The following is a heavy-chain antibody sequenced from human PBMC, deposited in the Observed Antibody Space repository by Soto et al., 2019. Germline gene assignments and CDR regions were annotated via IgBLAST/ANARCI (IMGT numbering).Heavy chain of an antibody. D-gene: IGHD2-2*01. J-gene: IGHJ6*02. CDR1: GGSISSSSYS. Sequence: QMQLQESGPRLVKPSETLSLTCSVSGGSISSSSYSWGWIRQPPGKGLEWIGTIYYSGSTHYNPSFEGRVAISAYTQKNQLCLRLSSLAAADTAVYYCGRQPGHCGSTTCFGYYSVDVWGQGTTVTVS. V-gene: IGHV4-39*01. CDR3: GRQPGHCGSTTCFGYYSVDV. CDR2: IYYSGST.